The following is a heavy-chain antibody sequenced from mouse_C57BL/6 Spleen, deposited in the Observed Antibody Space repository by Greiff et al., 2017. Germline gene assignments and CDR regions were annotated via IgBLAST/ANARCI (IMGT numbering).Heavy chain of an antibody. V-gene: IGHV1-81*01. CDR2: IYPRSGNT. J-gene: IGHJ4*01. D-gene: IGHD2-1*01. CDR3: ARGDYGNYRAMDY. Sequence: QVQLQQSGAELARPGASVKLSCKASGYTFTSYGISWVKQRTGQGLEWIGEIYPRSGNTYYNEKVKGKATLTADKSSSTAYMELRSLTSEDSAVYFCARGDYGNYRAMDYWGQGTSVTVSS. CDR1: GYTFTSYG.